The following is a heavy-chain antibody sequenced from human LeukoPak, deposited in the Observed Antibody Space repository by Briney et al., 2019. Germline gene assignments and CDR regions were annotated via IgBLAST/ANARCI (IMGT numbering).Heavy chain of an antibody. CDR1: GFTFDDYA. CDR2: ISWNSGSI. CDR3: AKDMGYSSGWYVDY. V-gene: IGHV3-9*01. Sequence: GGSLRLSCAASGFTFDDYAMHWVRQALGKGLEWVSGISWNSGSIGYADSVKGRFTISRDNAKNSLYLQMNSLRAEDTALYYCAKDMGYSSGWYVDYWGQGTLVTVSS. J-gene: IGHJ4*02. D-gene: IGHD6-19*01.